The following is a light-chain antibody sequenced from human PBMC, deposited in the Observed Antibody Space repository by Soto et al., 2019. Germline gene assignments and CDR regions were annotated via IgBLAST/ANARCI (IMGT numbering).Light chain of an antibody. V-gene: IGLV1-40*01. Sequence: QSVLTQPPSVSGAPGQRITISCTGGSSNIGAGFEVHWYQQLPGTAPKLLIYASSNRPSGVPDRFSGSKSGTSASLAISGLQAEDEADYYCAAWDDSLSGVVFGGGTKLTVL. CDR1: SSNIGAGFE. J-gene: IGLJ2*01. CDR2: ASS. CDR3: AAWDDSLSGVV.